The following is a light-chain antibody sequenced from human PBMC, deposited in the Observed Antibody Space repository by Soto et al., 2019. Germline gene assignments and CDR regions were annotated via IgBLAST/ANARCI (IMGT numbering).Light chain of an antibody. CDR1: QSFSSRY. J-gene: IGKJ1*01. Sequence: DIVLTQSQGTLSLSGVQRDTLXFMASQSFSSRYVAWYQQKRGEAPRLLIYGASNRTAGIPGWFSGSGWGTVSPLISSRLEADYSAVYCCQQYGCSGTFGQGTKVDIK. CDR3: QQYGCSGT. V-gene: IGKV3-20*01. CDR2: GAS.